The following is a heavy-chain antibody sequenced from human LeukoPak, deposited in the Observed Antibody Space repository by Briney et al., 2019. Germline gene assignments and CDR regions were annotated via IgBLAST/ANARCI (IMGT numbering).Heavy chain of an antibody. CDR2: MYYSGST. J-gene: IGHJ4*02. Sequence: PSETLSLTCTVSGGSISSSNYYWGWIRQPPGKGLEWIGSMYYSGSTYYNPSLKSRVTISVDTSKNQFSLKLSSVTAADTAVYYCASRGYSWYFDYWGQGTLVTVSS. CDR1: GGSISSSNYY. V-gene: IGHV4-39*01. D-gene: IGHD5-18*01. CDR3: ASRGYSWYFDY.